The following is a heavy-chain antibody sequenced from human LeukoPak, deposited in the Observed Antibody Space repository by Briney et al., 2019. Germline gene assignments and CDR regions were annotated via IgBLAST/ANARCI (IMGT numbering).Heavy chain of an antibody. CDR2: IVVGSGNT. Sequence: ASVKVSCKASGLTFTNSAMQWVRQARGQRLEWIGWIVVGSGNTNYAQKFQERVTITRDMSTSTAYMELSSLRSEDTAVYYCAAVGPWFDPWGQGTLVTVSS. CDR1: GLTFTNSA. J-gene: IGHJ5*02. CDR3: AAVGPWFDP. V-gene: IGHV1-58*02.